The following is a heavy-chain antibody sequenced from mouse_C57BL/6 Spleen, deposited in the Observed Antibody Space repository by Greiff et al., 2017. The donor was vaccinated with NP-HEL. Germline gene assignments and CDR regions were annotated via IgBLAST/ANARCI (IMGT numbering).Heavy chain of an antibody. D-gene: IGHD2-3*01. CDR1: GFNIKNTY. CDR2: IDPANGNT. Sequence: EVQLQQSVAELVRPGASVKLSCTASGFNIKNTYVHWVKQRPEQGLEWIGRIDPANGNTKYAPKFQGKATITADKSSNTAYLQISSMTSEDTAIYYCARGWLLLYYAMDYWGQGTSVTVSS. CDR3: ARGWLLLYYAMDY. J-gene: IGHJ4*01. V-gene: IGHV14-3*01.